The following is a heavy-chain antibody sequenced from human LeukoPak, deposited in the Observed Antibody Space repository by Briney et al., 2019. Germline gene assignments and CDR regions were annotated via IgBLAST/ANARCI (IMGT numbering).Heavy chain of an antibody. V-gene: IGHV4-4*07. CDR3: AREGVFSAAAGTGLFDY. Sequence: KPSETLSLTCTVPGGSISGYYWSWIRQPAGKGLEWIGRIYTSGSTNYNPSLKSRVTMSVDTSKNQFSLKLSSVTAADTAVYYCAREGVFSAAAGTGLFDYWGQGTLVTVSS. CDR1: GGSISGYY. D-gene: IGHD6-13*01. CDR2: IYTSGST. J-gene: IGHJ4*02.